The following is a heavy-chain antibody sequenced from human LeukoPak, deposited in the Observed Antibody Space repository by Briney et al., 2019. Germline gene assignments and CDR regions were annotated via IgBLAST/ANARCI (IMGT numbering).Heavy chain of an antibody. CDR2: IYSGGST. CDR3: ARVDYGDYGFDY. J-gene: IGHJ4*02. D-gene: IGHD4-17*01. V-gene: IGHV3-66*01. CDR1: GFTVSSNY. Sequence: GGSLRLSCAASGFTVSSNYMSWVRQSPGKGLEWLSVIYSGGSTYYADSVKGRFTISRDNSKNTLYLQMNSLRAEDTAVYYCARVDYGDYGFDYWGQGTLVTVSS.